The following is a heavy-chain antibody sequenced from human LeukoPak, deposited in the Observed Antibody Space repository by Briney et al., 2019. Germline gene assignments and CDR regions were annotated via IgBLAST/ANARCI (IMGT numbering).Heavy chain of an antibody. D-gene: IGHD1-1*01. CDR3: ANQRLERRNY. CDR1: GFTFSSYA. V-gene: IGHV3-23*01. Sequence: GGSLRLSCAASGFTFSSYAMNWVRQAPGKGLEWVSAISGSGGSTYYANSVKGRFTISRDNSKNTLYLQMNSLRAEDTAVYYCANQRLERRNYWGQGTLVTVSS. CDR2: ISGSGGST. J-gene: IGHJ4*02.